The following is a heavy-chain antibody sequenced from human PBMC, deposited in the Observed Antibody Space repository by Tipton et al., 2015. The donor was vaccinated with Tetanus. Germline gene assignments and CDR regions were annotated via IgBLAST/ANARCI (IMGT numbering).Heavy chain of an antibody. CDR1: GFTFSSYG. CDR2: IWYDGTNK. CDR3: ARDSDGQWLAPVIGY. J-gene: IGHJ4*02. Sequence: SLRLSCAASGFTFSSYGMHWVRQAPGKGLEWVAIIWYDGTNKYYADSVKGRFTISRDNSKNTVYPQMNSLRAEDTALYYCARDSDGQWLAPVIGYWGQGTLVSVSS. V-gene: IGHV3-33*01. D-gene: IGHD6-19*01.